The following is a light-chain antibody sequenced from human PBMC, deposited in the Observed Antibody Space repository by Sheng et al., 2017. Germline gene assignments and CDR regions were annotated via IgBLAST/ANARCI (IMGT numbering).Light chain of an antibody. CDR3: YSTSDANWV. V-gene: IGLV3-27*01. Sequence: SYELTQPSSVSVSPGQTARISCSGDVLRRRYARWFQRKAGQAPVLVILKYKERPSGISERFSGSSSGGTATLTISGAQFDDEADYYCYSTSDANWVFGGGTKLTVL. CDR2: KYK. CDR1: VLRRRY. J-gene: IGLJ3*02.